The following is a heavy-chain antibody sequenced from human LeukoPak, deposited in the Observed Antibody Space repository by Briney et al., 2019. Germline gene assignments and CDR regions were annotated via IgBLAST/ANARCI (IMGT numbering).Heavy chain of an antibody. Sequence: SETLSLTCTVSGGSISSGSYYWSWIRQPAGKGLEWIGHIYTSGGTNYNPSLKSRVTISVDTSKNQFSLKLSSVTAADTAVYYCGRPLSYYSDSSGDNAFDIWGQGTMVTVSS. V-gene: IGHV4-61*09. CDR1: GGSISSGSYY. D-gene: IGHD3-22*01. CDR3: GRPLSYYSDSSGDNAFDI. J-gene: IGHJ3*02. CDR2: IYTSGGT.